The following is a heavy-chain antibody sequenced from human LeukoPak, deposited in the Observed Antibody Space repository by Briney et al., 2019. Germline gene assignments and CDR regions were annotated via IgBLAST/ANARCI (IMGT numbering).Heavy chain of an antibody. CDR2: IYKTGST. CDR3: ASIRNDGYSDY. V-gene: IGHV4-39*07. CDR1: GGSISTSTYY. Sequence: PSETLSLTCIVSGGSISTSTYYWAWVRQPPGKGLEWIGSIYKTGSTNYSPSLKSRVTMSVDTSENQFSLNLSSVTAADTAVYYCASIRNDGYSDYWGQGTLVTVSS. J-gene: IGHJ4*02. D-gene: IGHD1-1*01.